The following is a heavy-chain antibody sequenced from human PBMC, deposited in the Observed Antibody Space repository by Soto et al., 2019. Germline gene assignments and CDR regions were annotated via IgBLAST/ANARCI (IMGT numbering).Heavy chain of an antibody. V-gene: IGHV3-23*01. CDR1: GFTFSSYA. CDR2: LYGSGDIT. J-gene: IGHJ4*02. Sequence: PGGSLRLSCAASGFTFSSYAMTWVRQAPGKGLEWVSGLYGSGDITFYADSVRGRFTVSRDNSKNTLSLQMNSLRAEDTAVYYCARSFSGPVCTVGASDYWGQGTQVTVSS. D-gene: IGHD1-26*01. CDR3: ARSFSGPVCTVGASDY.